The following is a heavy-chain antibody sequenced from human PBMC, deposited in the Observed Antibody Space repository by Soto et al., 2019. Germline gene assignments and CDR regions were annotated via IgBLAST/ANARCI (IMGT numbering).Heavy chain of an antibody. Sequence: EVQLVESGGGLVQPDRSLRLSCVASGFTFDEYDMHWVRQAPGKGLEWVSAISWNSGQLDYADSVRGRFTISRDNAKNSLYLQMNSLRPEDTALYYCAKDKSTGEYSYYRYMDVWGKGTTVTVSS. D-gene: IGHD4-17*01. CDR2: ISWNSGQL. V-gene: IGHV3-9*01. J-gene: IGHJ6*03. CDR3: AKDKSTGEYSYYRYMDV. CDR1: GFTFDEYD.